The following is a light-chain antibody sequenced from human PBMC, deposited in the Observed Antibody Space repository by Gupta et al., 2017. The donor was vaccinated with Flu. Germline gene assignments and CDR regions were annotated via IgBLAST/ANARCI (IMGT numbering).Light chain of an antibody. CDR1: KLGDKY. J-gene: IGLJ1*01. CDR2: QDN. Sequence: CSGDKLGDKYACWYQQKPGQSPVLVIYQDNKRPSGIPERFSGSNSGNTATLTISGTQAMDEADYYCQAWDSSTYVYGTGTKVTVL. V-gene: IGLV3-1*01. CDR3: QAWDSSTYV.